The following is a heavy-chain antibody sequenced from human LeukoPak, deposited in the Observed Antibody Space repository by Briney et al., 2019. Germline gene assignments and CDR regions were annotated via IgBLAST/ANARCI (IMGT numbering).Heavy chain of an antibody. D-gene: IGHD3-22*01. J-gene: IGHJ6*02. Sequence: GGSLRLSCATSGFTFSSNWMSWVRHVPGRGLDWVANIKPDGSAEYYAASVKGRFTVSRDNAKNSLYLQMNSLRAEDTAVYYCARESDYYYDSSGYYYGLSDYYYGMDVWGQGTTVTVSS. CDR2: IKPDGSAE. CDR3: ARESDYYYDSSGYYYGLSDYYYGMDV. CDR1: GFTFSSNW. V-gene: IGHV3-7*01.